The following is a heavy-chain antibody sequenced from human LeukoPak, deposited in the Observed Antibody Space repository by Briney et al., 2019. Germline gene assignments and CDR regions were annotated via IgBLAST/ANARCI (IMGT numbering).Heavy chain of an antibody. J-gene: IGHJ4*02. D-gene: IGHD6-13*01. Sequence: GSLRLSCSASEFTFSNFWMSWVRQAPGKGPEWVANIKQDGSEKYYVDSVKGRFTISRDNAETSLHLQMNSLRAEDTAVYYCTPSFSSWLNWGQGTLVTVSS. CDR1: EFTFSNFW. CDR3: TPSFSSWLN. V-gene: IGHV3-7*01. CDR2: IKQDGSEK.